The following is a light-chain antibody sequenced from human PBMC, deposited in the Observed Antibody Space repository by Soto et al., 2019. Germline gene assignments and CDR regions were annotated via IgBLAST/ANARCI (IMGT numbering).Light chain of an antibody. CDR2: DAS. CDR1: QTVRNNY. V-gene: IGKV3-20*01. CDR3: QQFSSYPLT. J-gene: IGKJ4*01. Sequence: EFVLTQSPGTQSLSPGERATRSSRASQTVRNNYLAWYQQKPGQAPRLLIYDASSRATGIPDRFSGGGSGTDFTLTISRLEPEDFAVYYCQQFSSYPLTFGGGTKVDIK.